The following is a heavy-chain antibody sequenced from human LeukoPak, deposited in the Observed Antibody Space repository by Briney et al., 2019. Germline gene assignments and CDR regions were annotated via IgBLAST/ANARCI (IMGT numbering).Heavy chain of an antibody. D-gene: IGHD3-10*01. CDR2: IKGDGIET. CDR3: ARGVVLGSGSCAS. V-gene: IGHV3-74*01. J-gene: IGHJ4*02. CDR1: GFTFSGSW. Sequence: GGSLRLSCAASGFTFSGSWMHWVRQAPGKGLVWVSRIKGDGIETNYADSVKGRFTVSRDNAKNTLFLQMNSLRAEDTAVYFCARGVVLGSGSCASWGQGTLVTVSS.